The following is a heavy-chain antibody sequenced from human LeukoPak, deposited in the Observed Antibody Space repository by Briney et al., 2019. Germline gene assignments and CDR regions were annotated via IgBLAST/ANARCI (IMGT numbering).Heavy chain of an antibody. CDR2: INHSGST. V-gene: IGHV4-34*01. Sequence: SETLSLTCAVYGGSFSGYYWSWIRQPPGKGLEWIGEINHSGSTNYNPSLKSRVTISVDTSKNQFSLKLSSVTAADTAVYYCARGVRSDRKVYSSSWTLGYFDYWGQGTLVTVSS. CDR1: GGSFSGYY. D-gene: IGHD6-13*01. CDR3: ARGVRSDRKVYSSSWTLGYFDY. J-gene: IGHJ4*02.